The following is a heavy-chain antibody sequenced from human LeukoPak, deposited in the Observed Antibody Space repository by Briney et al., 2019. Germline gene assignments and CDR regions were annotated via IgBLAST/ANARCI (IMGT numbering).Heavy chain of an antibody. D-gene: IGHD1-26*01. CDR1: GGSISIYY. J-gene: IGHJ4*02. CDR3: ASFGGRGRPFDY. V-gene: IGHV4-59*01. Sequence: PSETLSLTCTVSGGSISIYYWSWIRQPPGKGLEWIGYIYYSGSTNYNPSLKSRVTISVDTSKNQFSLKLSSVTAADTAVYYCASFGGRGRPFDYWGQGTLVTVSS. CDR2: IYYSGST.